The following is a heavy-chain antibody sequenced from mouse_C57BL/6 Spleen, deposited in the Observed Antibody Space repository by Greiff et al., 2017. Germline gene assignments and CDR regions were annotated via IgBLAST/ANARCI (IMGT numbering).Heavy chain of an antibody. CDR3: ARYEEEGYYYGDSSSAWFAY. D-gene: IGHD1-1*01. V-gene: IGHV1-62-2*01. CDR1: GYTFTEYT. Sequence: QVQLQQSGAELVKPGASVKLSCKASGYTFTEYTIHWVKQRSGQGLEWIGWFYPGSGSIKYNEKFKDKATLTADKSSSTDYMELSRLTSEDSAVYFSARYEEEGYYYGDSSSAWFAYWGQGTLVTVSA. CDR2: FYPGSGSI. J-gene: IGHJ3*01.